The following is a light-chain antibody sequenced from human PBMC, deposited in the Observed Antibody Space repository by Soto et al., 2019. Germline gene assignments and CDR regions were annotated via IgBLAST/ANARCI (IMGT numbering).Light chain of an antibody. CDR3: QQSYSVPR. CDR2: AAS. Sequence: DIQMTQSPSSLSASVGDRVTITCRASRSISNYLNWYQQKSGKAPRLLIYAASSIQPGVPSRFSGTGTGTAFTLTITSLQPEDSATYYCQQSYSVPRFGQGTRVDLK. V-gene: IGKV1-39*01. CDR1: RSISNY. J-gene: IGKJ1*01.